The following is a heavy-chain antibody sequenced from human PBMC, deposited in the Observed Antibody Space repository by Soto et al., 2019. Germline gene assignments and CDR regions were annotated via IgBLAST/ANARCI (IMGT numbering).Heavy chain of an antibody. Sequence: EVQLVKSGGGLVQSGGSLRLSCAASGFTFNTYWMNWVRQAPGKGLEWLGNIKQDGSQTYYVDSVKGRFTISRDNAKNSLYLQMNSLRVEDTAVYYCARDSMTRTSDYWGQGTLVSVSS. J-gene: IGHJ4*02. V-gene: IGHV3-7*01. D-gene: IGHD3-3*02. CDR3: ARDSMTRTSDY. CDR2: IKQDGSQT. CDR1: GFTFNTYW.